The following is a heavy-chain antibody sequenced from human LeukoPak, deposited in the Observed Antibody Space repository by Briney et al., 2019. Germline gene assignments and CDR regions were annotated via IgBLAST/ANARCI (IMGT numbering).Heavy chain of an antibody. J-gene: IGHJ4*02. CDR1: GGSISSYY. Sequence: PSETLSLTCTVSGGSISSYYWSWIRQPPGKGLEWIGYIYYSGSTNFNPSLKSRVTISVDTSKNQFSLKLSSVTAADTAVYYCAGGLSGWYHYWGQGTLVTVSS. CDR2: IYYSGST. CDR3: AGGLSGWYHY. D-gene: IGHD6-19*01. V-gene: IGHV4-59*01.